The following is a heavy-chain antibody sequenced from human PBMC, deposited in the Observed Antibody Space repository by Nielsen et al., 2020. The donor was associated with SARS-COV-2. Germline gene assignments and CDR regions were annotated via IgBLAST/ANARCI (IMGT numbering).Heavy chain of an antibody. D-gene: IGHD3-10*01. CDR1: GSSVTSYS. J-gene: IGHJ4*02. CDR3: ARGSFGNTYFAY. CDR2: IYNTGNT. Sequence: SETLSLTCSVSGSSVTSYSWSWIRQSPGKGQEWIGYIYNTGNTNYNPSLKSRISISVDTSKNQLSLRLRSVTAADTAVYFCARGSFGNTYFAYWGQGTLVTVSS. V-gene: IGHV4-59*02.